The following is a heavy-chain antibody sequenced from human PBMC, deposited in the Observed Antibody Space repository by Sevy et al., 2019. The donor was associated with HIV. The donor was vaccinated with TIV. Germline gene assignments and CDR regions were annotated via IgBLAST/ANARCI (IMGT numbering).Heavy chain of an antibody. V-gene: IGHV3-30-3*01. J-gene: IGHJ4*02. CDR2: ISYDGSNK. Sequence: GGSLRLSCAASGFTFSSYAMHWVRQAPGKGLEWVAVISYDGSNKYYADSVKGRFTISGDNSKNTLYLQMNRLRAEDTAVYYCARASDVLLWFGEPLGGYFDYWGQGTLVTVSS. CDR3: ARASDVLLWFGEPLGGYFDY. D-gene: IGHD3-10*01. CDR1: GFTFSSYA.